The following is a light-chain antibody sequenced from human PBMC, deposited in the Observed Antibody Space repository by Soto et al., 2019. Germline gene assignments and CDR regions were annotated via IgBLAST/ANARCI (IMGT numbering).Light chain of an antibody. Sequence: DIQMTQSPSTLSASVGDRVTITCRASQSISSWLAWYQQKPGKAPKLLIYKASNLESGAPSRFIGSGSGTEFTLSISGLQPDDFATYYCQQYDSFPRTFRQGTKVEIK. CDR3: QQYDSFPRT. CDR1: QSISSW. V-gene: IGKV1-5*03. CDR2: KAS. J-gene: IGKJ1*01.